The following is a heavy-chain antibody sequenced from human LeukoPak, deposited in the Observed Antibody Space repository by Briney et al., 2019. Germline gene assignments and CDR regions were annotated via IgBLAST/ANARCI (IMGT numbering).Heavy chain of an antibody. CDR2: ITDDSLTM. J-gene: IGHJ4*02. D-gene: IGHD5-18*01. Sequence: GGSLRLSCAASGFTFSTYAMNWVRQAPGKGLEWVSYITDDSLTMYYTDSVKGRFTISRDNAKNSLYLQMNSLRAEDTAVYYCARDDAAMVFFDYWGQGTLVTVSS. CDR1: GFTFSTYA. CDR3: ARDDAAMVFFDY. V-gene: IGHV3-48*04.